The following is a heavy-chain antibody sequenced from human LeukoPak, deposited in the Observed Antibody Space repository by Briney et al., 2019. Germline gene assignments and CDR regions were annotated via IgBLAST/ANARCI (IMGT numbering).Heavy chain of an antibody. D-gene: IGHD5-24*01. CDR3: AKDETEMATIPFFDY. Sequence: GGSLRLSCAASGFTFSSYAMHWVRQAPGKGLEWVAVISYDGSNKYYADSVKGRYTISRDNSKNTLYLQMNSLRAEDTAVYYCAKDETEMATIPFFDYWGQGTLVTVSS. CDR2: ISYDGSNK. CDR1: GFTFSSYA. J-gene: IGHJ4*02. V-gene: IGHV3-30-3*01.